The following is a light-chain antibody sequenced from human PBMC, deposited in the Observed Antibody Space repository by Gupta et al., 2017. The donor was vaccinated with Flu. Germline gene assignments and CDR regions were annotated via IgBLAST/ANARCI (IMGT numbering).Light chain of an antibody. CDR2: GAS. V-gene: IGKV1-39*01. J-gene: IGKJ1*01. CDR1: QSISTY. CDR3: QQSYTASWT. Sequence: DIQMTQSPSSLSASIGDRVTITCRASQSISTYLNWYQQTAGKAPKLLISGASTLQRGVPSRFSGSGSGTDFTLTIGSLQAEDFAMYYGQQSYTASWTFGQGTKVEIK.